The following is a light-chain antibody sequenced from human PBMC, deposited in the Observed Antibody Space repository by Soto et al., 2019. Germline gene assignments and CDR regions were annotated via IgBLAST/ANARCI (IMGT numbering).Light chain of an antibody. V-gene: IGKV1-39*01. CDR1: QGISTY. Sequence: DIQMTQSPSSLSASVGDRVTITCRASQGISTYLNWYQQKPGKAPKLLIYAASSLQSGLPSRFSGSESETDFTLTISSLQPEDFANYSCQQSYSTTWTFGQGTKVEIK. CDR3: QQSYSTTWT. J-gene: IGKJ1*01. CDR2: AAS.